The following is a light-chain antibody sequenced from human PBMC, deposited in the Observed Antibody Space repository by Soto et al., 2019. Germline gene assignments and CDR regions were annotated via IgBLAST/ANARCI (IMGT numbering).Light chain of an antibody. CDR1: SSDIGNYNL. Sequence: QSVLTQPASVSGSPGQSITISCTGTSSDIGNYNLVSWYQQHPGKAPKLMIYEVSKRPSGVSDRFSGSKSGNTASLTISGLQPEDEADYYCYPYAGSTVLYVFGTGTKVTVL. CDR3: YPYAGSTVLYV. CDR2: EVS. V-gene: IGLV2-23*02. J-gene: IGLJ1*01.